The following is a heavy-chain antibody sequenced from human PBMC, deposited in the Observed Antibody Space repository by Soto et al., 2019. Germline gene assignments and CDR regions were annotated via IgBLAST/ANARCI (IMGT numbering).Heavy chain of an antibody. CDR2: ILPIFGTA. D-gene: IGHD6-13*01. J-gene: IGHJ4*02. V-gene: IGHV1-69*12. CDR3: ARGYSSSWAYYFDY. CDR1: GGTFSSYA. Sequence: QVQLVQSGAEVKKPGSSVKVSCKASGGTFSSYAISWVRQAPGQGPEWMGGILPIFGTANYAQKFQGRVTITADESTSTAYMELSSLRSEDTAVYYCARGYSSSWAYYFDYWGQGTLVTVSS.